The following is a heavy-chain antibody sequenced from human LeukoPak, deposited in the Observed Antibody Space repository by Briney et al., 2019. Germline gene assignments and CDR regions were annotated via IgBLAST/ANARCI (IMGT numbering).Heavy chain of an antibody. CDR2: IRYDGSNK. CDR1: GFIFSSYG. D-gene: IGHD5-18*01. J-gene: IGHJ5*02. Sequence: PGGSLRLSCAASGFIFSSYGMHWVRQAPGKGLEWVAFIRYDGSNKYYVDSVKGRFTISRDNSKNTLSLQMSSLRAEDTAVYFCAKDAFRGYSYGYRVSMVWFDQWGQGILVTVSS. CDR3: AKDAFRGYSYGYRVSMVWFDQ. V-gene: IGHV3-30*02.